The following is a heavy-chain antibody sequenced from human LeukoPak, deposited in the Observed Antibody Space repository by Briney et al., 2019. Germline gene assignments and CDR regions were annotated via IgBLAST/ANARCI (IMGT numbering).Heavy chain of an antibody. D-gene: IGHD6-13*01. V-gene: IGHV4-39*01. J-gene: IGHJ4*02. CDR1: GGSISSSSYY. CDR3: ARIAAAGTIPNGY. Sequence: SETLSLTCTVSGGSISSSSYYWGWIRQPPGKGLEWIGSIYYSGSTYYNPSLKSRVTISVDTSKNQFSLKLSSVTAADTAVYYCARIAAAGTIPNGYWGQGTLVTVSS. CDR2: IYYSGST.